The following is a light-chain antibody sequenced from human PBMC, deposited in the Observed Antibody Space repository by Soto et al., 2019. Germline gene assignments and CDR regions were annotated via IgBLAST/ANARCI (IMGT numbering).Light chain of an antibody. Sequence: ILLTQSPGTLSLSPGERATLSCRASQSVSSYLAWYQQKPGQAPRLLIYDASNRATGIPARFSGSGSGTDFTLTISSLEPEDFAVYYCQQRSNWLSVTFGQGTRLEI. CDR2: DAS. V-gene: IGKV3-11*01. CDR1: QSVSSY. CDR3: QQRSNWLSVT. J-gene: IGKJ5*01.